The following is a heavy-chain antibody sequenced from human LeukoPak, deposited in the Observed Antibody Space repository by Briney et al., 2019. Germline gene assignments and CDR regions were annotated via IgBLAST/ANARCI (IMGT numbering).Heavy chain of an antibody. V-gene: IGHV3-23*01. CDR2: LSGSGGNT. J-gene: IGHJ4*02. CDR3: ARARGYSYTYDY. Sequence: PGGSLRLSCAASGFTFSSYAMNWVRQAPGKGLEWVSGLSGSGGNTFYADSVKGRFTISRDNSKNTLFLQMNSLRAEDTAVYYCARARGYSYTYDYWGQGTLVTVSS. CDR1: GFTFSSYA. D-gene: IGHD5-18*01.